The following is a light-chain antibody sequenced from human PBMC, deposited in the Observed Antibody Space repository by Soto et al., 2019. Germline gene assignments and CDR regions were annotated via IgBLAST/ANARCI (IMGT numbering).Light chain of an antibody. V-gene: IGLV2-11*01. Sequence: QTALTQPRSVSGSPGQSVTISCTGINSDVDNFNLVSWYQQYPGEAPKLIIYDVTERPSGVPDRFSGSKSGNTASLTISGLRAEDEAAYSCCSFAGSYSYVFGSGTKVTVL. CDR3: CSFAGSYSYV. CDR2: DVT. J-gene: IGLJ1*01. CDR1: NSDVDNFNL.